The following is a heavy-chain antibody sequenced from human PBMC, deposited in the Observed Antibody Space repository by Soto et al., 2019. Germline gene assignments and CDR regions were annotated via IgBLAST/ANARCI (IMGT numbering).Heavy chain of an antibody. CDR3: AGDSRSAEGWLDP. J-gene: IGHJ5*02. Sequence: AETLSLTCAVSGASISGYYWTWIRQPPGKGLEWIGYIYSGSTNYNPSLKSRATISVATSKNHFSLNLSSVTAADTAVYYCAGDSRSAEGWLDPWGQGTLVTV. CDR1: GASISGYY. V-gene: IGHV4-59*12. D-gene: IGHD1-26*01. CDR2: IYSGST.